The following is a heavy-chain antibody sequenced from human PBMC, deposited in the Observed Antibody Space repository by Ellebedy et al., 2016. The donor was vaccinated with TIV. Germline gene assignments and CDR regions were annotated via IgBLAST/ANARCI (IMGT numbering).Heavy chain of an antibody. J-gene: IGHJ4*02. CDR3: ARGLARDY. CDR2: ITHSGST. Sequence: MPSETLSLTCAVYGGSFSGYYWSWIRQPPGKGLEWIGEITHSGSTNYNPSLKSRVTISVDTSKNQSSLNLRSVTAADTAVYYCARGLARDYWGQGTLVTVSS. CDR1: GGSFSGYY. V-gene: IGHV4-34*01.